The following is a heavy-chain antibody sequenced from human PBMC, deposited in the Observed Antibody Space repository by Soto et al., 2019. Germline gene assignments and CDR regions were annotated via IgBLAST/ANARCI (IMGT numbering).Heavy chain of an antibody. CDR2: INSASTTT. CDR1: GFPFSSYA. J-gene: IGHJ4*02. Sequence: CVPLSPSGAASGFPFSSYAMHWVRQAPGKGLEWISYINSASTTTFHADSVKGRFTVSRDNAKNSLYLQMSSLRHEDTGVYYCARDLSHWGQGMLVTVSS. V-gene: IGHV3-48*02. CDR3: ARDLSH.